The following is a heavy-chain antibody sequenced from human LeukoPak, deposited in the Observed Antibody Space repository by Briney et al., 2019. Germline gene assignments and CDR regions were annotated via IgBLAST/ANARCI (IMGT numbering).Heavy chain of an antibody. CDR1: GGSISSYY. D-gene: IGHD3-3*01. V-gene: IGHV4-4*07. Sequence: PSETLSLTCTVSGGSISSYYWSWIRQPAGKGLEWIGRIYTSGSTNYNPSLKSRVTISVDTSKNQFSLKLSSVTAADTAVYYCARDRVFGARSPFDAFDIWGQGTMVAVSS. CDR2: IYTSGST. J-gene: IGHJ3*02. CDR3: ARDRVFGARSPFDAFDI.